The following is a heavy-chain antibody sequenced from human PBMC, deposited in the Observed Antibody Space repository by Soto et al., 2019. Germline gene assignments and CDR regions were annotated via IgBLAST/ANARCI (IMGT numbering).Heavy chain of an antibody. D-gene: IGHD2-21*01. J-gene: IGHJ5*02. V-gene: IGHV3-53*01. CDR2: MSSGVYT. Sequence: GGSLRLSCAASGLNVTRNYMSWVRQAPGKGLEWVSVMSSGVYTYYADSVRGRFTISRDNSKNTLFLQINSLITEDTAVYYCARLFGRYEWFDPWGQGTLVTVSS. CDR3: ARLFGRYEWFDP. CDR1: GLNVTRNY.